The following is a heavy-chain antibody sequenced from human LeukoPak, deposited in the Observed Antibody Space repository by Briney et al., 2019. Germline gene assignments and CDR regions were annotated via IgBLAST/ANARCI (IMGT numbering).Heavy chain of an antibody. J-gene: IGHJ5*02. CDR2: IYHRGST. D-gene: IGHD2-15*01. CDR1: GGSHRSSNW. Sequence: PSGTLSLTCAVSGGSHRSSNWWGWVRQPPGKGLEWIVEIYHRGSTNYKPSLKSRVTISVARSKNQFSLKLSSVTAADTAVYYCARGLAYCSGGSCPRAFWFDPWGQGTLVTVSS. CDR3: ARGLAYCSGGSCPRAFWFDP. V-gene: IGHV4-4*02.